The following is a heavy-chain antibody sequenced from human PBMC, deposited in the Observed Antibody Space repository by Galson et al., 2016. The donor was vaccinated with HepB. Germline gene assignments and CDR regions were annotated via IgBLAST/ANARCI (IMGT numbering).Heavy chain of an antibody. CDR2: ITGGGGST. CDR3: ARDQGSGGWNKGWFDP. CDR1: GFTFNSHA. Sequence: LRLSCAASGFTFNSHAMSWVRQAPGKGLEWVSVITGGGGSTYYADSVKGRFTISRDNSENTVSLQMGNLRDEDTAVYYCARDQGSGGWNKGWFDPWGQGTLVTVSS. D-gene: IGHD1/OR15-1a*01. V-gene: IGHV3-23*01. J-gene: IGHJ5*02.